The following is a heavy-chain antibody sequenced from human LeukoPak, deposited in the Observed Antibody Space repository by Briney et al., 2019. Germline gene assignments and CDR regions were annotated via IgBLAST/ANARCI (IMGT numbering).Heavy chain of an antibody. J-gene: IGHJ6*03. Sequence: SETLSLTCTVSGGSISSSSYYWGWIRQPPGKGLEWIGRIYYSGSTYYNPSLQGRVTISVDTSKNQFSLKLSSVTAADTAVYYCARCPYDSSGYYSYYYYYMDVWGKGTTVTVSS. CDR1: GGSISSSSYY. V-gene: IGHV4-39*01. D-gene: IGHD3-22*01. CDR2: IYYSGST. CDR3: ARCPYDSSGYYSYYYYYMDV.